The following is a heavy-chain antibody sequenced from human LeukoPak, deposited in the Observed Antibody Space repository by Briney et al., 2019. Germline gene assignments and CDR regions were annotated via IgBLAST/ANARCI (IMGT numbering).Heavy chain of an antibody. Sequence: ASVKVSCKASVGTFSSYAISWVRQAPGQGLEWMGGIIPIFGTANYAQKFQGRVTITADESTSTAYMELSSLRSEDTAVYYCARPEQPLSYYDFWSGSNRALDYWGQGTLVTVSS. CDR3: ARPEQPLSYYDFWSGSNRALDY. J-gene: IGHJ4*02. CDR1: VGTFSSYA. V-gene: IGHV1-69*01. CDR2: IIPIFGTA. D-gene: IGHD3-3*01.